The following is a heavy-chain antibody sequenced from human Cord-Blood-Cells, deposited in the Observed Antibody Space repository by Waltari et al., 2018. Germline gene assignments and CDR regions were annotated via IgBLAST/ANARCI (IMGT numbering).Heavy chain of an antibody. J-gene: IGHJ3*02. CDR2: IYYSGST. Sequence: QVQLQESGPGLVKPSETLSLTCTVPGGPISSYYWSWLRQPPGKGLEWIGYIYYSGSTNYNPSLKSRVTISVDTSKNQFSLKLSSVTAADTAVYYCARAIAAAGAFDIWGQGTMVTVSS. V-gene: IGHV4-59*01. CDR1: GGPISSYY. D-gene: IGHD6-13*01. CDR3: ARAIAAAGAFDI.